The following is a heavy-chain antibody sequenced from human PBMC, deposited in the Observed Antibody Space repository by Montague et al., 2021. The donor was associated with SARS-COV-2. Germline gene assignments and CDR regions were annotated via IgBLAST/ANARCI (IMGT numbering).Heavy chain of an antibody. J-gene: IGHJ4*02. Sequence: PALVKPTQTLTLTCTFSGFSLSTPNVGVGWIRQPPGKALEWLALIYSNDDKRYSPSLQSRLTITKDTSKNQVVLSLTNVDPVDTATYYCAHLIRYYDIFTGIPFDXWGQGTRSPSPQ. D-gene: IGHD3-9*01. CDR3: AHLIRYYDIFTGIPFDX. CDR2: IYSNDDK. V-gene: IGHV2-5*01. CDR1: GFSLSTPNVG.